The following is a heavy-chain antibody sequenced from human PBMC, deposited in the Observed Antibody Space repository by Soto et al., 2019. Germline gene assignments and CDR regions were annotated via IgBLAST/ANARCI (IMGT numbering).Heavy chain of an antibody. J-gene: IGHJ5*02. D-gene: IGHD4-17*01. CDR3: ARHPTTERWFDP. CDR1: GGSISSYY. CDR2: IYYSGST. Sequence: SETLSLTCTVSGGSISSYYWSWIRQPPGKGLEWIGYIYYSGSTNYNPSLKSRVTISVDTSKNQFSLKLSSVTAADTAVYYCARHPTTERWFDPWGQGTLVTVSS. V-gene: IGHV4-59*08.